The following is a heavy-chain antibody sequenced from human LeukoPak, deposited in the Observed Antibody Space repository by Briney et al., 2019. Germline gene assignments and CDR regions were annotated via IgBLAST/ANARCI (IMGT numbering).Heavy chain of an antibody. Sequence: PGGSLRLSCAASGLTVSSNYMSWVRQAPGKGLEWVSVIYSGGSTYYADSVKGRFTISRDNSKNTLYLQMNSLRAEDTAVYYCARADYYDSSVVGYYYYGMDVWGQGTTVTVSS. J-gene: IGHJ6*02. CDR2: IYSGGST. CDR3: ARADYYDSSVVGYYYYGMDV. V-gene: IGHV3-66*01. D-gene: IGHD3-22*01. CDR1: GLTVSSNY.